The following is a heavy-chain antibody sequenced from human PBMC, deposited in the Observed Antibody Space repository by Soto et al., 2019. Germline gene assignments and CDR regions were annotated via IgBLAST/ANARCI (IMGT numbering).Heavy chain of an antibody. V-gene: IGHV4-39*01. D-gene: IGHD5-18*01. J-gene: IGHJ4*02. CDR2: IYYSGST. CDR3: ARLHLDGYSYGYFDY. Sequence: PSETLSLTCTVSGGSIISSSYYFFCIRQPPWKGLEWIGSIYYSGSTYYNPSLKSRVTISVDTSKNQFSLKLSSVTAADTAVYYCARLHLDGYSYGYFDYWGQGTLVTVSS. CDR1: GGSIISSSYY.